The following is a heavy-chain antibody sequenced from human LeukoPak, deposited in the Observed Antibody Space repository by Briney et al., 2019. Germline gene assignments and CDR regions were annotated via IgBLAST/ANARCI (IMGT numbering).Heavy chain of an antibody. Sequence: SETLSLTCTVSGGSISSYYWSWIRQPPGKGLEWIGYIYYSGSTNYNPSLKSRVTISVDTSKNQFSLKLSSVTAADTAVYYCARVSNRRVVAATASFDYWGQGTLVTVSS. CDR3: ARVSNRRVVAATASFDY. CDR2: IYYSGST. J-gene: IGHJ4*02. V-gene: IGHV4-59*08. CDR1: GGSISSYY. D-gene: IGHD2-15*01.